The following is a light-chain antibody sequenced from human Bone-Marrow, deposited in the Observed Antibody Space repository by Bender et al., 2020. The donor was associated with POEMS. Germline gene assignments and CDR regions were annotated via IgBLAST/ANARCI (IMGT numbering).Light chain of an antibody. V-gene: IGLV1-47*01. CDR2: RNS. Sequence: QSVLTQPPSAFGTPGQGVTISCSGSSSNIGSNFVYWYLQLPGTAPKLLIYRNSQRPSGVPDRFSGSKSGTSASLAISGLRSEDEADYYCAAWDDSLSGWVFGGGTRLTVL. J-gene: IGLJ3*02. CDR3: AAWDDSLSGWV. CDR1: SSNIGSNF.